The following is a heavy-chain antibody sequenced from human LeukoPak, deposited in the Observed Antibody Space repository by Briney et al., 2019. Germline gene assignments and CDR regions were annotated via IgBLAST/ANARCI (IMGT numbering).Heavy chain of an antibody. V-gene: IGHV3-21*01. CDR2: ISSSSSYI. Sequence: PGGSLRLSCAASGFTFSSYSMNWVRQAPGKGLEWVSSISSSSSYIYYADSVKGRFTISRDNAKNSLYLQMNSLRAEDTAVYYCAKPGGNYLAFDIWGQGTMVTVSS. D-gene: IGHD4-11*01. J-gene: IGHJ3*02. CDR1: GFTFSSYS. CDR3: AKPGGNYLAFDI.